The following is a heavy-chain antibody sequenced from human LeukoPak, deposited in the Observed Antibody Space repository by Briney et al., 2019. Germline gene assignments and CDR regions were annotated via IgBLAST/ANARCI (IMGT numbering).Heavy chain of an antibody. V-gene: IGHV3-30*02. Sequence: GGSLRLSCAASGFTFSSYAMHWVRQAPGKGLEWVAFIRYDGSNKYHADSVKDRFTISRDNSKNTLYLRMNSLRSDDTAVYYCARGPPDTYGDYVIIDYWGRGTLVTVSS. J-gene: IGHJ4*02. CDR2: IRYDGSNK. D-gene: IGHD4-17*01. CDR1: GFTFSSYA. CDR3: ARGPPDTYGDYVIIDY.